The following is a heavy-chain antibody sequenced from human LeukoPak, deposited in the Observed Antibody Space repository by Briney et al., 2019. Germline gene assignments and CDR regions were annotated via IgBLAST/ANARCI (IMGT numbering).Heavy chain of an antibody. CDR2: ISGSGVNT. D-gene: IGHD3-3*01. J-gene: IGHJ4*02. V-gene: IGHV3-23*01. CDR3: ARTNPGLRFLEWDYYFDY. CDR1: GFTFSSHT. Sequence: PGGSLRLSCAASGFTFSSHTMSWVRQAPGKGLEWVSGISGSGVNTYYANSVKGRFTISRDKFMNTLYLQMNSLRAEDTAVYYCARTNPGLRFLEWDYYFDYWGQGTLVTVSS.